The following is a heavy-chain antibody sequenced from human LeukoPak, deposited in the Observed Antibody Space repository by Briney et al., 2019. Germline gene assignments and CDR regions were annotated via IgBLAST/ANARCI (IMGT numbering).Heavy chain of an antibody. Sequence: GGSLRLSCAASEFTVSNNYMSWVRQAPGKGLEWVSVMYRGGSTYYADSVQGRFTMSRDNSKNTLYLQMNSLRAEDTAVYYCARDGGAAAGYWGQGTLVTVSS. V-gene: IGHV3-66*01. D-gene: IGHD6-13*01. J-gene: IGHJ4*02. CDR2: MYRGGST. CDR1: EFTVSNNY. CDR3: ARDGGAAAGY.